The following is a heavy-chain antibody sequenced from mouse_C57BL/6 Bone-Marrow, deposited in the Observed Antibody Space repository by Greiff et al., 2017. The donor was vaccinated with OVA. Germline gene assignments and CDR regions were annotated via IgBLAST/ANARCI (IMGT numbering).Heavy chain of an antibody. CDR1: GYTFTSYW. CDR3: ARRDIYYDYDDAMDY. D-gene: IGHD2-4*01. V-gene: IGHV1-59*01. CDR2: IDPSGSYT. J-gene: IGHJ4*01. Sequence: QVQLQQPGAELVRPGTSVKLSCKASGYTFTSYWMHWVKQRPGQGLEWIGVIDPSGSYTNYNQKFKGKATLTVDTSSSTAYMQLSSLTSEDSAVYYCARRDIYYDYDDAMDYWGQGTSVTVSS.